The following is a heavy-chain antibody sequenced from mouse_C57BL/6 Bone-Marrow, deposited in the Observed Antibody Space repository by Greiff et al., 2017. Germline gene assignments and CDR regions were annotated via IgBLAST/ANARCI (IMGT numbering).Heavy chain of an antibody. J-gene: IGHJ2*01. Sequence: EVQLQESGGGLVKPGGSLKLSCAASGFTFSDYGMHWVRQAPEKGLEWVAYISSGSSTIYYADTVKGRFTISRDNAKNTLFLQMTSLRSEDTAMYYCARRGVITTVVATSYFDYWGQGTTLTVSS. CDR1: GFTFSDYG. D-gene: IGHD1-1*01. V-gene: IGHV5-17*01. CDR3: ARRGVITTVVATSYFDY. CDR2: ISSGSSTI.